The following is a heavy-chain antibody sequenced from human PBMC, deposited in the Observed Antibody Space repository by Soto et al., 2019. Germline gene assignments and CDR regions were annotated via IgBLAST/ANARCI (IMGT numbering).Heavy chain of an antibody. CDR3: AREYDYYDSSGYYSFDY. Sequence: SVKVSCKASGGTFSSYAISWVRQAPGQGLEWMGGIIPIFGTANYAQKFQGRVTITADESTSTAYMELSSLRSEDTAVYYCAREYDYYDSSGYYSFDYWGRGTLVTVSS. J-gene: IGHJ4*02. CDR1: GGTFSSYA. CDR2: IIPIFGTA. V-gene: IGHV1-69*13. D-gene: IGHD3-22*01.